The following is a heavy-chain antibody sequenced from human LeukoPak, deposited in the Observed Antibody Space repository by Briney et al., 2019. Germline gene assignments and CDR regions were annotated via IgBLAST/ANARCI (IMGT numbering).Heavy chain of an antibody. D-gene: IGHD2-2*01. Sequence: SETLSFTCTVSGGSINSYFWTWIRQPAGKGLEWIGRIYTGGSTNYNPSLKSRVTMSVDTSKNQFSLKLSSVTAADTAVYYCAKVYCSSTSCFNLYYFVYWGQRTLVTVSS. CDR1: GGSINSYF. V-gene: IGHV4-4*07. CDR2: IYTGGST. J-gene: IGHJ4*02. CDR3: AKVYCSSTSCFNLYYFVY.